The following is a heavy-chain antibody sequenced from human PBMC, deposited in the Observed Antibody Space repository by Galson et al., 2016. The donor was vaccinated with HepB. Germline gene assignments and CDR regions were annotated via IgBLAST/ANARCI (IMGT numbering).Heavy chain of an antibody. D-gene: IGHD2-8*02. J-gene: IGHJ4*02. CDR2: IKQDGSEK. CDR3: ARDRDFPGGHPDPFDC. CDR1: GFTFSRFW. Sequence: SLRLSCAASGFTFSRFWMSWVRQAPGKGLEWVANIKQDGSEKHYADSVKGLFTISRDNANQSVYLQMNRLRAEDTAIYYCARDRDFPGGHPDPFDCWGQGTVVTVS. V-gene: IGHV3-7*03.